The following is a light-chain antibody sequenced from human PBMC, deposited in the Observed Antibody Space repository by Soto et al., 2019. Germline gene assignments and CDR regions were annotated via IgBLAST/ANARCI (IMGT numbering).Light chain of an antibody. Sequence: QSVLTQPPSASGTPGQRVAISCSGSTSNLGSNLAYWYQHFPGTAPKLLILRNNQRPSGVPDRFSASKSGTSASLAISGLRSEDEADYYCAAWDDSLKSVVFGGGTKLTVL. CDR2: RNN. CDR3: AAWDDSLKSVV. J-gene: IGLJ2*01. V-gene: IGLV1-47*01. CDR1: TSNLGSNL.